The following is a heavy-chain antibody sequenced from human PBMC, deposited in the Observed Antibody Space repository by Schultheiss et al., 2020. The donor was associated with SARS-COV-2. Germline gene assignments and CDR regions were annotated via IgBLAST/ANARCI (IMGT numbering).Heavy chain of an antibody. CDR3: VMWVRGLGY. Sequence: GGSLRLSCITSGFTFGDYAMSWFRQAPGKGLEWVGFIRSIAYGATTEYAASVKGRFTISRDDSKSITYLQMNSLKIEDTAVYYCVMWVRGLGYWGQGTLVTVSS. CDR2: IRSIAYGATT. D-gene: IGHD1-1*01. J-gene: IGHJ4*02. CDR1: GFTFGDYA. V-gene: IGHV3-49*03.